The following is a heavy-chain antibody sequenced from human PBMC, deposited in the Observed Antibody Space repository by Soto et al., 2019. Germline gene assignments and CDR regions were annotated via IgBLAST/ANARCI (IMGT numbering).Heavy chain of an antibody. D-gene: IGHD6-19*01. CDR3: ARGHAQIAVAGIGGFDY. V-gene: IGHV4-31*03. CDR2: IYYSGST. Sequence: SETLSLTCTVSGGSISSGGYYWSWIRQHPGKGLEWIGYIYYSGSTYYNPSLKSRVTISVDTSKNQFSLKLSSVTAADTAVYYCARGHAQIAVAGIGGFDYWGQGTLVTVSS. J-gene: IGHJ4*02. CDR1: GGSISSGGYY.